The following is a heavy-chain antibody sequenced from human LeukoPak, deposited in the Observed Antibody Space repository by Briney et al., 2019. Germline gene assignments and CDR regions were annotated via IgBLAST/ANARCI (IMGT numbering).Heavy chain of an antibody. J-gene: IGHJ4*02. D-gene: IGHD6-13*01. CDR3: ARGRYSSSRTGSYYFDY. CDR2: IKQDGSEK. CDR1: GFTFSSYS. V-gene: IGHV3-7*01. Sequence: PGGSLRLSCAASGFTFSSYSMNWVRQAPGKGLEWVANIKQDGSEKYYVDSVKGRFTISRDNAKNSLYLQMNSLRAEDTAVYYCARGRYSSSRTGSYYFDYWGQGTLVTVSS.